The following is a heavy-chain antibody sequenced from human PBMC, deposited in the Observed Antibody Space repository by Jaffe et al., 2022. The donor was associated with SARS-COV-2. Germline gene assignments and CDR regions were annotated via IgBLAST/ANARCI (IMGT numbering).Heavy chain of an antibody. Sequence: QVQLVESGGGVVQPGRSLRLSCAASGFTFSSYAMHWVRQAPGKGLEWVAVISYDGSNKYYADSVKGRFTISRDNSKNTLYLQMNSLRAEDTAVYYCARDPRGAVPNSWGQGTLVTVSS. CDR1: GFTFSSYA. D-gene: IGHD3-10*01. CDR3: ARDPRGAVPNS. J-gene: IGHJ1*01. CDR2: ISYDGSNK. V-gene: IGHV3-30-3*01.